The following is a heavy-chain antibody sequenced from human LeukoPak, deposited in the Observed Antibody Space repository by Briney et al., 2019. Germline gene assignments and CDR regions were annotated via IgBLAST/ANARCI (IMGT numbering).Heavy chain of an antibody. D-gene: IGHD6-13*01. Sequence: PGGSLRLSCAPSGFTFSGYWMSWVRQAPGKGLEWVANIKQDGSERYYVDSVKGRFTISRDNAKNSLYLQMNGLRAEDTAVYYCATNAATGIIDYWGQGILVTVSS. CDR2: IKQDGSER. J-gene: IGHJ4*02. CDR1: GFTFSGYW. CDR3: ATNAATGIIDY. V-gene: IGHV3-7*01.